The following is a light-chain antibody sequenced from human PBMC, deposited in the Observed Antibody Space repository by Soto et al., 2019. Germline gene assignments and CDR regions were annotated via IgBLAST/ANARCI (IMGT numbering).Light chain of an antibody. CDR3: QQYNNWPRT. CDR2: GAS. J-gene: IGKJ1*01. Sequence: EIVLTQPPGTLSLSPGERATLSCRASQSVSSNYLAWYQQKPGQAPRLLIYGASSRATGIPDRFSGSGSGTDFTLTISRLQPEDFAVYDCQQYNNWPRTLGQGTKVDIK. CDR1: QSVSSNY. V-gene: IGKV3-20*01.